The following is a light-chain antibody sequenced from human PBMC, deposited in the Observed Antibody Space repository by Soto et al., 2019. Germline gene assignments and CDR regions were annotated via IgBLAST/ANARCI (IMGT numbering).Light chain of an antibody. Sequence: DIQMTHSPSTLSVSVLDIVTITFRASQTISSWLAWYQQKPGKAPKLLIYKASTLKSGVPSRFSGSGSGTEFTLTISSLQSEDFTVYYCQQYNKWPLTFGQGTKVDIK. V-gene: IGKV1-5*03. J-gene: IGKJ1*01. CDR3: QQYNKWPLT. CDR1: QTISSW. CDR2: KAS.